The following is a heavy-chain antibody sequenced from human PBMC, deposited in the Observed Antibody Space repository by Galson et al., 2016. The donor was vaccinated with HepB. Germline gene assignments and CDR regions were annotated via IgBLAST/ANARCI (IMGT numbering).Heavy chain of an antibody. J-gene: IGHJ2*01. CDR1: GFTFSSYA. D-gene: IGHD3-10*01. CDR3: ARDTTWGSGSYLDWYFDL. Sequence: SLRLSCAASGFTFSSYAMHWVRQAPGKGLQWVAVIWYDGTNKYYADSVKGRFTISRDNSKNTLYLQMNSLRAEDTAVYYCARDTTWGSGSYLDWYFDLWGRGTLVTVSP. CDR2: IWYDGTNK. V-gene: IGHV3-33*01.